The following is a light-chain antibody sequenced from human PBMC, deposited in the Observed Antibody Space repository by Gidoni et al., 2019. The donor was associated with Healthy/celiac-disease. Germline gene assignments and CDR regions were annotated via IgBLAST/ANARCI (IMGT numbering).Light chain of an antibody. Sequence: DIVLTQSPATLSLSPGERATLSCSASQSFSSYLAWYQQNPGQAPRLLIYDASNRATGIPARFSGSGAGTDFTLTIRSLEPEDVAVYYCQQRSNWPPYTFGQGTKLEIK. CDR1: QSFSSY. J-gene: IGKJ2*01. V-gene: IGKV3-11*01. CDR2: DAS. CDR3: QQRSNWPPYT.